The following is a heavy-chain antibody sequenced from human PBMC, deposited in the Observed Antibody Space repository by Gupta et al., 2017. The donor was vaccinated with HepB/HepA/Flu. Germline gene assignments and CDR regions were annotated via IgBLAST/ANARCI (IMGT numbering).Heavy chain of an antibody. CDR3: ARLSRVVSIAASKAWDV. Sequence: QLQLQESGPGLVKPSETLSLTCTVSGGSISSSSYYWGWIRQPPGKGLEWIGSIYYSGSTYYNPSLKSRVTISVDTSKNQFSLKLSSVTAADTAVYYCARLSRVVSIAASKAWDVWGKGTTVTVSS. D-gene: IGHD6-6*01. J-gene: IGHJ6*04. CDR2: IYYSGST. V-gene: IGHV4-39*01. CDR1: GGSISSSSYY.